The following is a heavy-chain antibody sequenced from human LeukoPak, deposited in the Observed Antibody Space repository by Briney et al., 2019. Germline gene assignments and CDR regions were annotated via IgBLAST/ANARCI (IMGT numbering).Heavy chain of an antibody. CDR2: IYSSGST. V-gene: IGHV4-61*01. J-gene: IGHJ4*02. CDR1: GGSISSSSYY. Sequence: PSETLSLTCTVSGGSISSSSYYWSWIRQPPGKGLEWIGYIYSSGSTNYNPSLKSRVTISVDTSKNQFSLKLSSVTAADTALYYCALIAMAGDFDSWGQGTLVTVSS. D-gene: IGHD5-18*01. CDR3: ALIAMAGDFDS.